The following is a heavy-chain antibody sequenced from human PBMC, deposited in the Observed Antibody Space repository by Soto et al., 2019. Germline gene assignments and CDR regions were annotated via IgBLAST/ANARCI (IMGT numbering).Heavy chain of an antibody. CDR2: IKRDGSEK. J-gene: IGHJ4*02. CDR3: ASLEWESAGYADY. Sequence: EVQLVESGGGLVQPGGSLRLSCAASGFTFAKNWMSWVRQAPGKGLEWVANIKRDGSEKYYLDSVKGRFTISRDNAKNTLYLQMNSLRADDPAVYYCASLEWESAGYADYWGQGTLVNVSS. D-gene: IGHD3-3*01. V-gene: IGHV3-7*03. CDR1: GFTFAKNW.